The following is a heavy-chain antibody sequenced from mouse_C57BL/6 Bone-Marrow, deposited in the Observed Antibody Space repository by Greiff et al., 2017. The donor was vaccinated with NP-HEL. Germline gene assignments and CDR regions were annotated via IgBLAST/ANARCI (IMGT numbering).Heavy chain of an antibody. CDR3: ARQMIYYDPY. D-gene: IGHD2-4*01. V-gene: IGHV5-12*01. J-gene: IGHJ3*01. CDR1: GFTFSDYY. CDR2: ISNGGGST. Sequence: EVHLVESGGGLVQPGGSLKLSCAASGFTFSDYYMYWVRQTPEKRLEWVAYISNGGGSTYYPDTVKGRFTISRDNAKNTLYLQMSRLKSEDTAMYYCARQMIYYDPYWGQGTLVTVSA.